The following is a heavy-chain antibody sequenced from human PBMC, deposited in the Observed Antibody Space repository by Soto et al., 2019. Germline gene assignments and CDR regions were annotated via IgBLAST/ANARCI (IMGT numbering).Heavy chain of an antibody. CDR1: GFTFTSYG. CDR2: IWYDGSNK. CDR3: ARDREPSYYYYMDV. J-gene: IGHJ6*03. D-gene: IGHD1-1*01. Sequence: QVQLVESGGGVVQPGRSLRLSCAASGFTFTSYGMHWVRQAPGKGLEWVAVIWYDGSNKYYADSVKGRFTISRDNSKNTPYLEMNSLRAEDTAVYYCARDREPSYYYYMDVWGKGTTVTVSS. V-gene: IGHV3-33*01.